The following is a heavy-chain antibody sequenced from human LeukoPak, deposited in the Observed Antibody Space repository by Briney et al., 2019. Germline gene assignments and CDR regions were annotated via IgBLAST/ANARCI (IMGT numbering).Heavy chain of an antibody. J-gene: IGHJ3*02. CDR1: GYSISSGYY. CDR2: IYHSGST. D-gene: IGHD6-19*01. V-gene: IGHV4-38-2*02. Sequence: MPSETLSLTCTVSGYSISSGYYWGWIRQPPGQGLEWIGSIYHSGSTYYNPSLKSRVTISVDTSKNQFSLKLSSVTAADTAVYYCASAGTSSGWYGYDAFDIWGQGTMVTVSS. CDR3: ASAGTSSGWYGYDAFDI.